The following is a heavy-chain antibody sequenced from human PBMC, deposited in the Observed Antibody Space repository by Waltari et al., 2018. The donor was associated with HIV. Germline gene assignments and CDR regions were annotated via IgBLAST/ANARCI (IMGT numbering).Heavy chain of an antibody. CDR1: GGSFSGYY. Sequence: QVQLQQWGAGLLKPSETLSLTCAVYGGSFSGYYWSWIRQPPGKGLEWIGEINHSGSTTYKPSLKSRVTISVDTSKNQFSLKLSSVTAADTAVYYCVRGRSPYSSGWYASEYWGQGTLVTVSS. CDR2: INHSGST. J-gene: IGHJ4*02. V-gene: IGHV4-34*01. CDR3: VRGRSPYSSGWYASEY. D-gene: IGHD6-19*01.